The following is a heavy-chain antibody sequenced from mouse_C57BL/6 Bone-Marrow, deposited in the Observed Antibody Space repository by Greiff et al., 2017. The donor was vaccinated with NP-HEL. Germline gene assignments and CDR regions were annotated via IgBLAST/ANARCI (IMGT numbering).Heavy chain of an antibody. J-gene: IGHJ1*03. CDR2: IYPGGGYT. Sequence: QVQLKESGAELVRPGTSVKMSCKASGYTFTNYWIGWAKQRPGHGLEWIGDIYPGGGYTNYNEKFKGKATLTADKSSSTAYMQFSSLTSEDSAIYYCARSLIYYYGSSFYWYFDVWGTGTTVTVSS. CDR1: GYTFTNYW. CDR3: ARSLIYYYGSSFYWYFDV. D-gene: IGHD1-1*01. V-gene: IGHV1-63*01.